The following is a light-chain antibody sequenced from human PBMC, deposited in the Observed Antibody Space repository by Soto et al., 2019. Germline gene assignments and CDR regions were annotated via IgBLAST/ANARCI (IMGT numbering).Light chain of an antibody. J-gene: IGLJ2*01. CDR2: DVG. CDR1: SSDVGGYNY. Sequence: QSALTQPASVSGSPGQSITISCTGTSSDVGGYNYVSWYQQHPGKAPKLMIYDVGNRPSGVSNRFSGSKSGNTASLTISGRQAEDEADYYCSSYTRSSTYVIFGGGTQLTVL. V-gene: IGLV2-14*03. CDR3: SSYTRSSTYVI.